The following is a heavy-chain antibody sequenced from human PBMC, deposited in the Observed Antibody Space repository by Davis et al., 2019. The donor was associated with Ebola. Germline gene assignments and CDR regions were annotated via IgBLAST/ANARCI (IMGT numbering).Heavy chain of an antibody. D-gene: IGHD5-24*01. J-gene: IGHJ3*02. V-gene: IGHV1-24*01. CDR1: GYTLTELS. CDR2: FDPEDGET. CDR3: ATPLVEMATTSDAFDI. Sequence: SVKVSCKVSGYTLTELSMHWLRQAPGKGLEWMGGFDPEDGETIYAQKFQGRVTMTEDTSTDTAYMELSSLRSEDTAVYYCATPLVEMATTSDAFDIWGQGTMVTVSS.